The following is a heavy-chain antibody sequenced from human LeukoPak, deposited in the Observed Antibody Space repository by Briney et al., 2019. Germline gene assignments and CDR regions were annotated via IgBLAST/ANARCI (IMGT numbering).Heavy chain of an antibody. CDR3: ARGPPPGYGDYRFDY. CDR2: INPNSGGT. D-gene: IGHD4-17*01. CDR1: GYTFTGYY. Sequence: ASVKVSCKASGYTFTGYYMHWVRQAPGQGLEWMGWINPNSGGTNYAQKFQGRVTMTRDTSISTAYMELSRLRSDDTAVYYCARGPPPGYGDYRFDYWGQGTLVTVSS. V-gene: IGHV1-2*02. J-gene: IGHJ4*02.